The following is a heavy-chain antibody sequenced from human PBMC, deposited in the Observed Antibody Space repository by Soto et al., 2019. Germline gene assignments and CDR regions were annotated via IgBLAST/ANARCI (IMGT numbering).Heavy chain of an antibody. J-gene: IGHJ4*02. CDR2: ISGSGGST. CDR1: GFTFSSYA. CDR3: AKVADSDTAMVKAYYFDY. Sequence: PGGSLRLSCAASGFTFSSYAMSWVRQAPGKGLEWVSAISGSGGSTYYADSVKGRFTISRDNSKNTLYLQMNSLRAEDTAVYYCAKVADSDTAMVKAYYFDYWGQGTLVTVSS. D-gene: IGHD5-18*01. V-gene: IGHV3-23*01.